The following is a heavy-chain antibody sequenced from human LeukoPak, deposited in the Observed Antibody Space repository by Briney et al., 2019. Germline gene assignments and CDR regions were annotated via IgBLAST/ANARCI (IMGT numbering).Heavy chain of an antibody. Sequence: GESLKISCKASGYNFTTYWIGWVRQMPGKGLEWMGIIYPGDSDTRYSPSFQGQVTISADKSISTAYLQWSSLKASDTAMYYCARTDIAAAFDIWGQGIMVTVSS. D-gene: IGHD6-13*01. V-gene: IGHV5-51*01. CDR2: IYPGDSDT. CDR3: ARTDIAAAFDI. CDR1: GYNFTTYW. J-gene: IGHJ3*02.